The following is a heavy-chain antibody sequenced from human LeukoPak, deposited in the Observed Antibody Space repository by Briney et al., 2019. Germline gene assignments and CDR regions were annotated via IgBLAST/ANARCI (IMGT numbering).Heavy chain of an antibody. CDR2: INPNSGGT. CDR3: AREYNILTGYYRYYYYMDV. J-gene: IGHJ6*03. CDR1: GYTFTGYY. D-gene: IGHD3-9*01. Sequence: ASVKVSCKASGYTFTGYYMHWVRQAPGQGLEWMGWINPNSGGTNYAQKFQGRVTMTRDTSISTAYMELSRLRSDDTAVYYCAREYNILTGYYRYYYYMDVWGKGTTVTVSS. V-gene: IGHV1-2*02.